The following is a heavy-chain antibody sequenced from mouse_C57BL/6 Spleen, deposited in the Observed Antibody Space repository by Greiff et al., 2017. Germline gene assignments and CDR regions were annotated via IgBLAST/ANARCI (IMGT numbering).Heavy chain of an antibody. CDR3: ARTWDEGPYFDY. J-gene: IGHJ2*01. CDR1: GYTFTSYW. D-gene: IGHD4-1*01. CDR2: IDPSDSET. V-gene: IGHV1-52*01. Sequence: QVQLQQPGAELVRPGSSVKLSCKASGYTFTSYWMDWVKQRPIQGLEWIGNIDPSDSETHYNQKFKDKATLTVDKSSSTAYMQLSSLTSEDSAVYYCARTWDEGPYFDYWGQGTTLTVSS.